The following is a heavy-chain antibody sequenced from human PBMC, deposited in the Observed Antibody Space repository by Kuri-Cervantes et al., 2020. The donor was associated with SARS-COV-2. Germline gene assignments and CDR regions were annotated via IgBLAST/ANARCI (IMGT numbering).Heavy chain of an antibody. Sequence: ASVKVSCKASGYTFTGYYMHWVRQAPRQGLEWMGWINPNSGGTNYAQKFQGWVTMTRDTSISTAYMELSRLRSDDTAVYYCARASVRGIIITYHSYGMDVWGQGTTVTVSS. CDR1: GYTFTGYY. D-gene: IGHD3-10*01. V-gene: IGHV1-2*04. CDR3: ARASVRGIIITYHSYGMDV. J-gene: IGHJ6*02. CDR2: INPNSGGT.